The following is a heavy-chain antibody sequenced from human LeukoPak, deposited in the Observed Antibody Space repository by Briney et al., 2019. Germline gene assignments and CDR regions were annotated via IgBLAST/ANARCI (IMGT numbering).Heavy chain of an antibody. V-gene: IGHV3-7*05. D-gene: IGHD5-24*01. CDR3: ARASNPWLQLT. CDR1: GFTFSNYW. J-gene: IGHJ5*02. CDR2: IKQDGSVN. Sequence: GGSLRLSCAASGFTFSNYWMIWVRQAPGKGLEWVGNIKQDGSVNRYADSVRGRFTISRDNAQTSLYLQMDSLRAEDTAVYYCARASNPWLQLTWGQGTLVTVSS.